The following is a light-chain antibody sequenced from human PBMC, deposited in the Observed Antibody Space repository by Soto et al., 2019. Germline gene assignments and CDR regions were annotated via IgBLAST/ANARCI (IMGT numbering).Light chain of an antibody. CDR1: SSDVGGYNS. V-gene: IGLV2-14*03. CDR3: SSYTSSSTYV. Sequence: QSVLTQPASVSGSPGQSITISCTGTSSDVGGYNSVSWYQQHPCKAPKLMIYNVSNRPSGISDRFSGSRSGNTASLTISGLQAEDEADYYCSSYTSSSTYVFGTGTKLTVL. J-gene: IGLJ1*01. CDR2: NVS.